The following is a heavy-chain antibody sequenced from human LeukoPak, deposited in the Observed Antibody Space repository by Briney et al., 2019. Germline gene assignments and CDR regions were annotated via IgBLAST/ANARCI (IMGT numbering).Heavy chain of an antibody. D-gene: IGHD6-6*01. V-gene: IGHV3-48*01. CDR2: IRSSGSTI. Sequence: PGGSLRLSCAASGFTFSSYSMNWVRQAPGKGLEWVSYIRSSGSTIYYADSVKGRFTISRDNAKNSLYLQMNSLRAEDTAVYYCARDLRGGSSSGRVDYWGQGTLVTVSS. CDR3: ARDLRGGSSSGRVDY. J-gene: IGHJ4*02. CDR1: GFTFSSYS.